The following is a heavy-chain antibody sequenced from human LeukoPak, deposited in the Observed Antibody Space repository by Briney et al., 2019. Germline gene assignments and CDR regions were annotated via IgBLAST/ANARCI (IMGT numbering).Heavy chain of an antibody. CDR3: ARDYGDHGVDY. D-gene: IGHD4-17*01. CDR2: IHKSGST. V-gene: IGHV4-61*02. Sequence: SETLSLTCTVSGGSISSVSHYWSWIRQPAGKGLEWIGRIHKSGSTNYNPSLKSRVTISVDTSKNQFSLRLSSVTAADTAAYYCARDYGDHGVDYWGQGTLVTVSS. J-gene: IGHJ4*02. CDR1: GGSISSVSHY.